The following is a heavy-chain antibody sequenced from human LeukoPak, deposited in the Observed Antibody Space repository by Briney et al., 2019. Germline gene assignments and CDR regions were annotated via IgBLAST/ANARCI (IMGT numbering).Heavy chain of an antibody. CDR2: IYYSGST. V-gene: IGHV4-59*08. D-gene: IGHD6-25*01. CDR3: ARHAAKGAFDI. CDR1: GGSISSYY. J-gene: IGHJ3*02. Sequence: SETLSLTCTVSGGSISSYYWSWIRQPPGKGLEWIGYIYYSGSTNYNPSLKSRVTISVDTSKNQFPLKLSSVTAADTAVYYCARHAAKGAFDIWGQGTMVTVSS.